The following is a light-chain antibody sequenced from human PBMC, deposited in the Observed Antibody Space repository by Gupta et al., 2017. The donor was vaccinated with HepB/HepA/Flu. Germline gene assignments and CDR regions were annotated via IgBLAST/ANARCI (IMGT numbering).Light chain of an antibody. CDR1: QRINIY. Sequence: DIQMTQCPSCLSASVGDRVTITCRTSQRINIYLNWFQQKPGEAPNLLIYAASRLHSGVPSRFIGSGSGADFPLTISILQPEDFATYYCQQSDGTPLTFGGGTKVEIK. V-gene: IGKV1-39*01. J-gene: IGKJ4*01. CDR2: AAS. CDR3: QQSDGTPLT.